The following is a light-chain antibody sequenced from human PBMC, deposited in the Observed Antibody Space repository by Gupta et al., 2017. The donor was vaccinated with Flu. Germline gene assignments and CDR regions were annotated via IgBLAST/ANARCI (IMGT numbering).Light chain of an antibody. V-gene: IGKV1-39*01. J-gene: IGKJ2*01. CDR2: FAS. CDR3: QQRFTTPYT. Sequence: GDRVNIKCRASVSMATYVNWYQQKPGKAPNLLIYFASRLHSGVSSRFSGSGYGTDFTLIITDLQPGDVATYYCQQRFTTPYTVGQGTKVEIK. CDR1: VSMATY.